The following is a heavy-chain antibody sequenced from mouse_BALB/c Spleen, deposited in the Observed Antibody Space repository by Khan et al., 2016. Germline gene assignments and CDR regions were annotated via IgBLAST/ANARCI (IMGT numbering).Heavy chain of an antibody. CDR1: GFTFSGFW. Sequence: EVQLLETGGGLVQPGGSRGLSCEGSGFTFSGFWMSWVRQTPGKTLEWIGDINSDGSAINYAPSIKDRFTIFRDNDKNTLYLQMNNVRSEDTATYFCLRWGGWNFDGWGAGTTVTVSS. CDR2: INSDGSAI. V-gene: IGHV11-2*02. J-gene: IGHJ1*01. CDR3: LRWGGWNFDG.